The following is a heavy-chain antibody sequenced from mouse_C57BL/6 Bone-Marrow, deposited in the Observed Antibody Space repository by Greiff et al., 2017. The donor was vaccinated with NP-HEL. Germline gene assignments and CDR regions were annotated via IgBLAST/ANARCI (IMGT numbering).Heavy chain of an antibody. J-gene: IGHJ4*01. CDR3: ARDLGDYGSSYYAMDY. CDR2: ISDGGSYT. Sequence: VESGGGLVKPGGFLKLSCAASGFTFSSYAMSWVRQTPEKRLEWVATISDGGSYTYYPDNVKGRFTISRDNAKNNLYLQMSHLKSEDTAKYYCARDLGDYGSSYYAMDYWGQGTSVTVSS. D-gene: IGHD1-1*01. CDR1: GFTFSSYA. V-gene: IGHV5-4*01.